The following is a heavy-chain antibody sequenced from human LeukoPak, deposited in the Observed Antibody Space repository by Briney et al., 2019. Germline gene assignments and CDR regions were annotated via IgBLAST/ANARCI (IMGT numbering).Heavy chain of an antibody. CDR3: ARVTHYDYVWGSYRYSTLEYSFDY. V-gene: IGHV4-39*01. D-gene: IGHD3-16*02. J-gene: IGHJ4*02. CDR1: GGSISSYY. CDR2: IYYSGST. Sequence: SETLSLTCTVSGGSISSYYWGWIRQPPGKGLEWIGSIYYSGSTYYNPSLKSRVTISVDTSKNQFSLKLSSVTAADTAVYYCARVTHYDYVWGSYRYSTLEYSFDYWGQGTLVTVSS.